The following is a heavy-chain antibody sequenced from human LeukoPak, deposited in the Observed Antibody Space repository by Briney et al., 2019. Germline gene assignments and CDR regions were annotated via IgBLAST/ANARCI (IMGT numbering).Heavy chain of an antibody. CDR3: ARDSWSSSSPAFDI. CDR2: IYYSGST. D-gene: IGHD6-6*01. V-gene: IGHV4-59*01. J-gene: IGHJ3*02. Sequence: PETLSLTCTVSGGSISSYYWSWIRQPPGKGLEWIGYIYYSGSTNYNPSLKSRVTISVDTSKNQFSLKLSSVTAADTAVYYCARDSWSSSSPAFDIWGQGTMVTVSS. CDR1: GGSISSYY.